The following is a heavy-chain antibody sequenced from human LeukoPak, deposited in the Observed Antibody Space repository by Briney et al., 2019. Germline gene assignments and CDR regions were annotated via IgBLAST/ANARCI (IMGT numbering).Heavy chain of an antibody. CDR1: GFIFSSYG. D-gene: IGHD4-17*01. V-gene: IGHV3-33*01. J-gene: IGHJ3*02. Sequence: GGSLRLSCAASGFIFSSYGMHWVRQAPDKGLEWVALIWYDGSKRSYADSVKGRFTISRDNSKNTLYLQMNSLRVEDTAVYYCASMTTVTLDDAFDIWGQGTMVTVSS. CDR3: ASMTTVTLDDAFDI. CDR2: IWYDGSKR.